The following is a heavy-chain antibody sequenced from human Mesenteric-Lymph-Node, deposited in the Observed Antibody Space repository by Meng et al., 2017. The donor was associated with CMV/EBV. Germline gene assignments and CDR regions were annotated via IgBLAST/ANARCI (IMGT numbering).Heavy chain of an antibody. CDR1: GFTFSSYW. D-gene: IGHD3-3*01. Sequence: GGSLRLSCAASGFTFSSYWMSWVRQAPGKGLEWVANINQDGSEKYYVGSVKGRFTISRENAKNSLYLQMSSLRAEDTAVYFCARASKDFLSGHWNYGMDVWGQGTTVTVSS. CDR3: ARASKDFLSGHWNYGMDV. J-gene: IGHJ6*02. V-gene: IGHV3-7*01. CDR2: INQDGSEK.